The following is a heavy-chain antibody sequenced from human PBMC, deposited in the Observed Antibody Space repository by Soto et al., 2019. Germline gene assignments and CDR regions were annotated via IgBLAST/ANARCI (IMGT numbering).Heavy chain of an antibody. CDR3: ARTSLPLGYGMDV. CDR1: GGSISSGGYY. Sequence: PSETLSLTCTVSGGSISSGGYYWSWIRQHPGKGLEWIGYIYYSGSTYYNPSLKSRVTISVDTSKNQFSLKLSSVIAADTAVYYCARTSLPLGYGMDVWGQGPTVTVSS. J-gene: IGHJ6*02. V-gene: IGHV4-31*02. CDR2: IYYSGST.